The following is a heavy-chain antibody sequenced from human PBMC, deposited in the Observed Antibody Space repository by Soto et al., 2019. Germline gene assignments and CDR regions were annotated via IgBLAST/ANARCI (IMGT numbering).Heavy chain of an antibody. Sequence: SETLSLTCAVSGGSISSIYWWTWLRQPPGKGLQWIGEIYHTGSTNYNPSLQSRVTISIDESRKSFFLILDSATATTTAVYYCATRRDGGPVWGHGTLVTVSS. CDR2: IYHTGST. V-gene: IGHV4-4*02. J-gene: IGHJ4*01. CDR1: GGSISSIYW. D-gene: IGHD4-17*01. CDR3: ATRRDGGPV.